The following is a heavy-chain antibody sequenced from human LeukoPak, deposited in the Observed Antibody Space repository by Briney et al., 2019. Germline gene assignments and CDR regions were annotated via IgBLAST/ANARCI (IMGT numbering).Heavy chain of an antibody. Sequence: GGSLRLSCAASGFTVSSTYVSWVRQAPGKGLEWASVIDSGGSTFYADSVKGRFTISRHNSKNTLYLQMDSLRPEDTAVYYCGRLSTWGQGTLVSVSS. V-gene: IGHV3-53*04. CDR3: GRLST. D-gene: IGHD2-2*01. J-gene: IGHJ5*02. CDR2: IDSGGST. CDR1: GFTVSSTY.